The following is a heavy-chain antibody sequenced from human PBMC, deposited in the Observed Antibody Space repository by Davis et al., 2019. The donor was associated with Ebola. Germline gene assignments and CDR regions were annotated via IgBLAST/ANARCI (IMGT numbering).Heavy chain of an antibody. CDR3: ARDSSSWLGGFDP. Sequence: GSLRLSCAVSGGSISSSNWWSWVRQPPGKGLEWIGEIYHSGSTNYNPSLKSRVTISVDKSKNQFSLKLSSVTAADTAVYYCARDSSSWLGGFDPWGQGTLVTVSS. CDR2: IYHSGST. V-gene: IGHV4-4*02. D-gene: IGHD6-13*01. J-gene: IGHJ5*02. CDR1: GGSISSSNW.